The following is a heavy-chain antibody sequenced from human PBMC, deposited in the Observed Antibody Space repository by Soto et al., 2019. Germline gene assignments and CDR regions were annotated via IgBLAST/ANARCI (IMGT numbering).Heavy chain of an antibody. Sequence: QVRLVQSGAEVKKPGSSVKVSCKASGGTFSSYTINWVRQAPGQGLEWMGRVIPFVGIANYAQKFQGRVTITADKSTSTAYMELSSLRSEDTAVYYCARVGNYYDSSGYYLPDYWGQGTLVTVSS. CDR3: ARVGNYYDSSGYYLPDY. CDR2: VIPFVGIA. J-gene: IGHJ4*02. CDR1: GGTFSSYT. V-gene: IGHV1-69*02. D-gene: IGHD3-22*01.